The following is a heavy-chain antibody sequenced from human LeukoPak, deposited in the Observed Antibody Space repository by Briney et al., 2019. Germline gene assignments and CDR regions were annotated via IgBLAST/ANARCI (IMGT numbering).Heavy chain of an antibody. D-gene: IGHD4-23*01. CDR3: ARGNGGNSEFDY. J-gene: IGHJ4*02. Sequence: SETLSLTCAVSGGSISSYYWSWIRQPAGKGLEWIGRIDSRGSTYYNPSLRSRVTISLDTSKNQFSLKLSSVTAADTAVYYCARGNGGNSEFDYWGQGTLVTVSS. CDR1: GGSISSYY. CDR2: IDSRGST. V-gene: IGHV4-4*07.